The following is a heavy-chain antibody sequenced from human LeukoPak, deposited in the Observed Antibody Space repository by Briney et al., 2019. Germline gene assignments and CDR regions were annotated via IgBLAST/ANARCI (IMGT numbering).Heavy chain of an antibody. Sequence: GASVKVSCKASGGTFSSHAISWVRQAPGQGLEWMGRIIPIFGTANYAQKFQGRVTITADKSTSTAYMELSSLRSEDTAVYYCARGAAAPHWFDPWGQGTLVTVSS. CDR2: IIPIFGTA. V-gene: IGHV1-69*06. CDR3: ARGAAAPHWFDP. CDR1: GGTFSSHA. J-gene: IGHJ5*02. D-gene: IGHD6-13*01.